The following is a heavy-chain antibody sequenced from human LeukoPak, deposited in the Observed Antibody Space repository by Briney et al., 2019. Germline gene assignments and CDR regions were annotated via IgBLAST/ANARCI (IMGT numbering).Heavy chain of an antibody. CDR1: GYTFTSYG. V-gene: IGHV1-18*01. Sequence: ASVKVSCKPSGYTFTSYGISWVRQAPGQGLEWMGWISAYSGNTNYAQNLQGRVTMTTDTSTSTAYMELRSLRSDDTAVYYCARDGSLTQYYYDSSDYHPPRELGYWGQGTLVTVSS. CDR2: ISAYSGNT. CDR3: ARDGSLTQYYYDSSDYHPPRELGY. D-gene: IGHD3-22*01. J-gene: IGHJ4*02.